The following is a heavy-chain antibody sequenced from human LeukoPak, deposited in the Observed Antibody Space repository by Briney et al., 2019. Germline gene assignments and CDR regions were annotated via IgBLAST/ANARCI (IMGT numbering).Heavy chain of an antibody. Sequence: ASVKVSCKASGYTFTSYDINWVRQATGQGLEWMGWMNPNSGNTDYAQKFQGRVTMTRNTSISTAYMELSSLRSEDTAVYYCARILITLGGVIADDAFDIWGQGTMVTVSS. CDR3: ARILITLGGVIADDAFDI. CDR2: MNPNSGNT. V-gene: IGHV1-8*01. CDR1: GYTFTSYD. D-gene: IGHD3-16*02. J-gene: IGHJ3*02.